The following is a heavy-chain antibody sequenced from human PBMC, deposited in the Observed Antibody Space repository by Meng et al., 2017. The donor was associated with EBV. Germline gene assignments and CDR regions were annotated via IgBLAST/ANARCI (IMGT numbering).Heavy chain of an antibody. Sequence: EVQLLESXXGLVQPGGXLRLSCAASGFTFSSYAMSWVRQAPGKGLEWVSAISGSGGSTYYADSVKGRFTISRDNSKNTLYLQMNSLRAEDTAVYYCAKDLAPGGFEYQPLTWGQGTLVSVSS. J-gene: IGHJ5*02. CDR2: ISGSGGST. CDR3: AKDLAPGGFEYQPLT. CDR1: GFTFSSYA. V-gene: IGHV3-23*01. D-gene: IGHD2-2*01.